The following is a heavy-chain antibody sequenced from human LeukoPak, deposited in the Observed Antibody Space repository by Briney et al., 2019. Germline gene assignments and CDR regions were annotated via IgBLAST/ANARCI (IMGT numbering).Heavy chain of an antibody. V-gene: IGHV3-23*01. CDR2: ISGSGADT. Sequence: QTGGSLRLSCTTSGFTFSNFAMSWVRQAPGEGLGWVSIISGSGADTFYTDSVKGRFTISRDNSKNTLYLQMNSLRAEDTAVYYGAKPHGVGYLGQGTLVTVSS. CDR3: AKPHGVGY. J-gene: IGHJ4*02. D-gene: IGHD4-17*01. CDR1: GFTFSNFA.